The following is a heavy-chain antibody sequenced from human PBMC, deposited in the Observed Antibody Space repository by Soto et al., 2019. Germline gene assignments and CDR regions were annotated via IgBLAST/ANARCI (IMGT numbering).Heavy chain of an antibody. D-gene: IGHD4-17*01. CDR2: IIPILGIA. CDR3: AGEGRDYGDSPGYFDY. V-gene: IGHV1-69*08. Sequence: QVQLVQSGAEVKKPGSSVKVSCKASGGTFSSYTISWVRQAPGQGLEWMGRIIPILGIANYAQKFQGRVTITADKSTSTAYMELSSLRSEDTAVYYCAGEGRDYGDSPGYFDYWGQGTLVTVSS. J-gene: IGHJ4*02. CDR1: GGTFSSYT.